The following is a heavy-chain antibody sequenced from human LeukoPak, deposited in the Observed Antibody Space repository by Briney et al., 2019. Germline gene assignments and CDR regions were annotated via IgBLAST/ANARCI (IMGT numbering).Heavy chain of an antibody. CDR3: ARLSSGWYDY. J-gene: IGHJ4*02. CDR1: GFTVSSNY. D-gene: IGHD6-19*01. Sequence: GGSLRLSCAASGFTVSSNYMSWVRQAPGKGLEWVSDIYSGGSTYYADSVKGRFTISRDNSKNTLYLQMNSLRAEDTAVYYCARLSSGWYDYWGQGTLVTVSS. V-gene: IGHV3-53*01. CDR2: IYSGGST.